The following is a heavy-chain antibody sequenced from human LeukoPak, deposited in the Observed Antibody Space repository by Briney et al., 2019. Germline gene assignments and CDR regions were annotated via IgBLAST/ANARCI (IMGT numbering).Heavy chain of an antibody. J-gene: IGHJ4*02. CDR1: GYTFTGYY. Sequence: GASVKVSCKASGYTFTGYYMHWVRQAPGQGLEWMGWINPNSGGTNYAQKFQGRVTMTRDTSISTAYMELSRLRSDDTAVYYCARAVPNDWITMIVRWGQGTLVTVSS. CDR3: ARAVPNDWITMIVR. D-gene: IGHD3-22*01. CDR2: INPNSGGT. V-gene: IGHV1-2*02.